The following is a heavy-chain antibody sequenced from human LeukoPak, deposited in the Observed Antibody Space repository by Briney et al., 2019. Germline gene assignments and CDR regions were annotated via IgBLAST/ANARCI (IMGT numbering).Heavy chain of an antibody. J-gene: IGHJ3*02. V-gene: IGHV3-48*03. Sequence: PGGSLTLYCPASGFTLSSYEMNWVRQAPGQGLEGLSYISSSSGTIFYADSVKGRFTISRDNAKNSLYLKMNSLRAEDTAVYYCARGQTGTLDAFDIWGQGTMVTVSS. CDR2: ISSSSGTI. CDR1: GFTLSSYE. D-gene: IGHD1/OR15-1a*01. CDR3: ARGQTGTLDAFDI.